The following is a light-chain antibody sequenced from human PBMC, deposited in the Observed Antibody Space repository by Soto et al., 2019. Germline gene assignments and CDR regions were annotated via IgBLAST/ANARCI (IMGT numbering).Light chain of an antibody. V-gene: IGLV7-46*01. CDR2: DTS. Sequence: QAVVTQEPSLTVSPGGTVTLTCGSSTGTVTSSHFPYWFQQKSGQAPRKLIYDTSNTQSWTPARFSGSLLGGKAALTLAGAQPEDEADYYCLLSYRGVRVFGGGTKVTVL. CDR3: LLSYRGVRV. CDR1: TGTVTSSHF. J-gene: IGLJ3*02.